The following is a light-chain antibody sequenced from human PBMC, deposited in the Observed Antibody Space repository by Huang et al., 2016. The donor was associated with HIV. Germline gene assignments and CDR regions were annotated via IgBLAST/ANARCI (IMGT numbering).Light chain of an antibody. CDR3: QQYYSTLYT. V-gene: IGKV4-1*01. CDR1: QSVLYSSNNKNY. Sequence: DIVMTQSPNSLAVSLGERATLNCKSSQSVLYSSNNKNYLDWYQQKPGQPPKLLIYWASTRESGVPDRFSGSGSGTDFTLTISTLQAEDVAVYYCQQYYSTLYTFGQGTKLEIK. CDR2: WAS. J-gene: IGKJ2*01.